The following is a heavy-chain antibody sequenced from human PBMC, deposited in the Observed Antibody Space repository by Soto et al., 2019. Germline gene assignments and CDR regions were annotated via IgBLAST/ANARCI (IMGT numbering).Heavy chain of an antibody. CDR2: MNSDGSNT. D-gene: IGHD1-26*01. Sequence: EVQLVESGGALVQPGGSLRLSCAASGFTFSNYWMHWVRQAPGKGLVWISRMNSDGSNTVYADAVKGRFTISRDNAKNTLYLQMNSLRVEDTAVYYCATSKGGGSRGPTTYWGQGTRVSVAS. CDR3: ATSKGGGSRGPTTY. V-gene: IGHV3-74*01. CDR1: GFTFSNYW. J-gene: IGHJ4*02.